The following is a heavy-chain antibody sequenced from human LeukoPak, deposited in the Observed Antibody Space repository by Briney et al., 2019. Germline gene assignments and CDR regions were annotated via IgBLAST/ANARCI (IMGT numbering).Heavy chain of an antibody. CDR2: ISYLGSDK. CDR1: GFTFSNYA. V-gene: IGHV3-30*04. J-gene: IGHJ6*02. CDR3: ARDRYCSSIKCSTMDV. D-gene: IGHD2-2*01. Sequence: PGGSLRLSCAASGFTFSNYAIHWVRQAPGKGLEWVAVISYLGSDKYYADSVQGRFTISRDDSKNTLYLQMNSLKREDTADYHCARDRYCSSIKCSTMDVWGQGTTVTVSS.